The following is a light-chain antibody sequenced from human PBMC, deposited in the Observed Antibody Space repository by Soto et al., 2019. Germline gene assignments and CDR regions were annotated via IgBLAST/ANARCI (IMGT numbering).Light chain of an antibody. J-gene: IGKJ1*01. Sequence: DIQMTQSXSTLSASXGDRVTIXCRASESIRTWLAWYQHKPGKXPKFLIXDASSXXSGVPSRFSGSGSGTEFTLTISNLQPDDFATYFCQQYNNYPRTFGQGTKVDI. V-gene: IGKV1-5*01. CDR1: ESIRTW. CDR2: DAS. CDR3: QQYNNYPRT.